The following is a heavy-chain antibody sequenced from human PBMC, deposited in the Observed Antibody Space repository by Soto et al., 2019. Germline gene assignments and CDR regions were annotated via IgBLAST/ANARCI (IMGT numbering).Heavy chain of an antibody. Sequence: QVQLVQSGAEVKKPGASVKVSCKASGYSFTNYDMCWVRQATGQGLEWMGWMNTNNGRTGYAQKFQGRVTMTRDTSISTAYMELSSLRSEDTAVYYCARGTYCSSAGCSWRENDYWGQGTLVTVSS. D-gene: IGHD2-2*01. J-gene: IGHJ4*02. CDR1: GYSFTNYD. V-gene: IGHV1-8*01. CDR3: ARGTYCSSAGCSWRENDY. CDR2: MNTNNGRT.